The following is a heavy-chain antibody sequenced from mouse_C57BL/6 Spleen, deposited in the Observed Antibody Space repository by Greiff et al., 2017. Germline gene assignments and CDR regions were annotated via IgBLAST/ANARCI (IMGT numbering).Heavy chain of an antibody. CDR3: ARAGDSSGYVWFAY. CDR1: GYSITSGYD. J-gene: IGHJ3*01. D-gene: IGHD3-2*02. Sequence: VQLKQSGPGMVKPSQSLSLTCTVTGYSITSGYDWHWIRHFPGNKLEWMGYISYSGSTNYNPSLKSRISITHDTSKNHFFLKVNSVTTEDTATYYCARAGDSSGYVWFAYWGQGTLVTVSA. V-gene: IGHV3-1*01. CDR2: ISYSGST.